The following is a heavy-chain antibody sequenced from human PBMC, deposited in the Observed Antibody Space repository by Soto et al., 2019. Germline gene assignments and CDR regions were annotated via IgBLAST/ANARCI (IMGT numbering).Heavy chain of an antibody. V-gene: IGHV3-53*04. CDR3: ARDGPYCDGSRMDV. CDR2: LHSGGDT. CDR1: GIPVSSNY. J-gene: IGHJ6*02. D-gene: IGHD2-15*01. Sequence: EVQLVESGGGLVQPGGSLRLSCVASGIPVSSNYMTWVRQAPGKGLEWVSVLHSGGDTYYANSVKGRFTISRHDSTNTLFLQMNSLAAEDAAVYYCARDGPYCDGSRMDVWGQGPTVTVSS.